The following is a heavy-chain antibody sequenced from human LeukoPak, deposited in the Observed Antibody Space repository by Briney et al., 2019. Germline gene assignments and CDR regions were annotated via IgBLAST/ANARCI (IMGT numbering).Heavy chain of an antibody. D-gene: IGHD2-2*01. Sequence: SETLSLTCTVSGGSISSYYWSWLRQPPGKGLEWIGYIYYSGSTNYNPSLKSRVTISVDTSKNQFSLKLSSVTAADTAVYYCALLGYCSSTSCPWGMDVWGQGTTVTVSS. CDR2: IYYSGST. CDR1: GGSISSYY. CDR3: ALLGYCSSTSCPWGMDV. J-gene: IGHJ6*02. V-gene: IGHV4-59*08.